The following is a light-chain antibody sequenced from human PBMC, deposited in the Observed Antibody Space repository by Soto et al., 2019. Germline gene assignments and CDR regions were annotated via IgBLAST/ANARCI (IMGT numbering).Light chain of an antibody. CDR3: QQCFSTPLLT. J-gene: IGKJ4*01. CDR1: QSISTF. CDR2: GAS. Sequence: DIQMTQSPSSLSAYVGDRVTITCRASQSISTFLNWYQQKPGKAPRLLIYGASNLESGVPSTFSGSGSGTDFTLNISSQQPEDFATYYCQQCFSTPLLTFGGGTKVEIE. V-gene: IGKV1-39*01.